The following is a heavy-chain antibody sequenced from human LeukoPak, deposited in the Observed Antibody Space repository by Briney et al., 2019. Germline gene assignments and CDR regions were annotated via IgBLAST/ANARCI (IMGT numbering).Heavy chain of an antibody. D-gene: IGHD4/OR15-4a*01. CDR3: ATETLTSSFDY. Sequence: ASVKVSSKASGYTFTGYYMHWVRQAPGQGLEWMGWINPNSGGTNYAQKFQGRVTMTRDTSISKAYMELSRLRSDYTAVYYCATETLTSSFDYWGQGTLVTVSS. J-gene: IGHJ4*02. CDR2: INPNSGGT. V-gene: IGHV1-2*02. CDR1: GYTFTGYY.